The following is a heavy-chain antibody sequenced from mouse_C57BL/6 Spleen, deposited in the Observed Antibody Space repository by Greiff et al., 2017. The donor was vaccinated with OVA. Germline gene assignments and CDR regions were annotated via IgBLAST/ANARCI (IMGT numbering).Heavy chain of an antibody. D-gene: IGHD1-1*01. CDR2: IDPSDSET. Sequence: QVQLQQPGAELVRPGSSVKLSCKASGYTFTSYWMHWVKQRPIQGLEWIGNIDPSDSETHYNQKFKDKATLTVYKSSSTAYMQLSSLTSEDSAVYYCARYITTEGYFDVWGTGTTVTVSS. CDR1: GYTFTSYW. CDR3: ARYITTEGYFDV. V-gene: IGHV1-52*01. J-gene: IGHJ1*03.